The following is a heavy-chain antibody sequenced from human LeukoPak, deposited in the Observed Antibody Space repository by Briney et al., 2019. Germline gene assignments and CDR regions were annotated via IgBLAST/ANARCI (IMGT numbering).Heavy chain of an antibody. Sequence: SETLSLTCTVSGGSISSYYWSWIRQPAGKGLEWIGRIYTSGSTNYNPSLKSRVTMSVDTSKNQFSLKLSSVTAADTAVYYCAGMHDYGDLNWFDPWGQGTLVTVSP. CDR1: GGSISSYY. CDR3: AGMHDYGDLNWFDP. D-gene: IGHD4-17*01. CDR2: IYTSGST. V-gene: IGHV4-4*07. J-gene: IGHJ5*02.